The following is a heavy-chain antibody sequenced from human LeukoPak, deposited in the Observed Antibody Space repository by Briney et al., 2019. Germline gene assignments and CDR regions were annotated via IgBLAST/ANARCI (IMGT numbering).Heavy chain of an antibody. CDR3: ARLAEPRSDDLFDY. J-gene: IGHJ4*02. D-gene: IGHD6-13*01. CDR1: VGSFSGYN. CDR2: INHSGST. V-gene: IGHV4-34*01. Sequence: SETLSLTSAVYVGSFSGYNWSWIRHPPRKGLEWIGEINHSGSTNYNPSLKSRVTISVDTSKNQFSLKLSSVTAADTAVYYCARLAEPRSDDLFDYWGEGTLVTVSS.